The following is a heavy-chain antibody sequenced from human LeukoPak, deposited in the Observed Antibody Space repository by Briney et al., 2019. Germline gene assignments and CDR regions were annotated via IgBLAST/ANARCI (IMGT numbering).Heavy chain of an antibody. V-gene: IGHV1-2*02. D-gene: IGHD1-7*01. CDR2: INPNSGGT. CDR3: ASSKGRTGTYDY. CDR1: GYTFTGYY. J-gene: IGHJ4*02. Sequence: ASVKVSCKASGYTFTGYYMHWVRQAPGQGLEWMGWINPNSGGTNYAQKFQGRVTMTRDTSISTAYMELSSLRSEDTAVYYCASSKGRTGTYDYWGQGTLVTVSS.